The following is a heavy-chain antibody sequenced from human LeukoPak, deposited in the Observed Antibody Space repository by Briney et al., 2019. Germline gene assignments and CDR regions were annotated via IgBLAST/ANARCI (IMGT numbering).Heavy chain of an antibody. V-gene: IGHV3-23*01. Sequence: GGSLRLSCAASGFTFSSYAMTWVRQAPGKGLEWVSSISGSGDSTYYAASVKDWFTISRDNSKNTLHLQMHSLRAEDTAVYYCAKGSYDFWSGYYPFDYWGQGTLVTVSS. CDR2: ISGSGDST. CDR3: AKGSYDFWSGYYPFDY. D-gene: IGHD3-3*01. J-gene: IGHJ4*02. CDR1: GFTFSSYA.